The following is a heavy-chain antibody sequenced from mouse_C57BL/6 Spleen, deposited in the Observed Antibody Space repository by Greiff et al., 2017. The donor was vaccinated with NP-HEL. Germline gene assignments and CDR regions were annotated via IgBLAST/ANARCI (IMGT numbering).Heavy chain of an antibody. CDR2: IDPSDSYT. CDR3: AGWGAMDY. Sequence: QVQLQQPGAELVRPGTSVKLSCKASGYTFTSYWMHWVKQRPGQGLEWIGVIDPSDSYTNSNQKFKGKATLTVDTSSSTAYMQLSSLTSEAYAVYYCAGWGAMDYWGQGTSVTVSS. D-gene: IGHD2-3*01. V-gene: IGHV1-59*01. CDR1: GYTFTSYW. J-gene: IGHJ4*01.